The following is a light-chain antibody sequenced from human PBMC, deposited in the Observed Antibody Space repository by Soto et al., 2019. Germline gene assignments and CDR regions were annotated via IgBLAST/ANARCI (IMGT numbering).Light chain of an antibody. CDR1: QSVRSNY. CDR3: QHYSSSAYT. V-gene: IGKV3-20*01. J-gene: IGKJ2*01. CDR2: GAS. Sequence: EFVLTQSPGTLSLSPGERATLSCRASQSVRSNYLAWYQQKPGQSPRLLIYGASNRATDIPDRFSGSGSGTDFTLTISRLEPEDFAVFYCQHYSSSAYTFGQGTTLEIK.